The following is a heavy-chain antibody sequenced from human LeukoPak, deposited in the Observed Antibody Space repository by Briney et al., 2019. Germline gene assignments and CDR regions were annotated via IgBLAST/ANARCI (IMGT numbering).Heavy chain of an antibody. D-gene: IGHD3-10*01. CDR2: IFHSGTT. CDR1: GGSISSNSW. Sequence: SETLSLTCAVSGGSISSNSWWNWVRQPPGKGLEWIGEIFHSGTTNYKSSLKSRVTMSVDKSNNQFSLELTSVTAAGTAVYYCATSGVGVRGVLEYRGQGILVTVSS. V-gene: IGHV4-4*02. J-gene: IGHJ1*01. CDR3: ATSGVGVRGVLEY.